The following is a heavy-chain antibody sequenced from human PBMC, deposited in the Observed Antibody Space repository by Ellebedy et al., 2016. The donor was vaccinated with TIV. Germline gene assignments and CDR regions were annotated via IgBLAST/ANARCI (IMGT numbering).Heavy chain of an antibody. CDR2: ILSDVNKK. CDR1: GFTFSDYA. D-gene: IGHD6-19*01. Sequence: RGSLRLSCAASGFTFSDYAMHWVRQAPGKGLEWVAVILSDVNKKYYTDSVRGRFTISRDTPENTLYMEMDGLRVEDTAVYYCARGGAVAGGFDYWGQGTLVTVSS. V-gene: IGHV3-33*08. J-gene: IGHJ4*02. CDR3: ARGGAVAGGFDY.